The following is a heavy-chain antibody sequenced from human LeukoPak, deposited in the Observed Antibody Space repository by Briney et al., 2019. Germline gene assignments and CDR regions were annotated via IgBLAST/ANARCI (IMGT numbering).Heavy chain of an antibody. CDR3: AREFLPRIAARVGYYYYMDV. V-gene: IGHV1-2*02. Sequence: ASVKVSCKASVYTFTGYYMHWVRQAPGQGLEWMGCINPNSGTTNYVQKFQGRVTMTRDTSISTAYMELSSLRSEDTAVYYCAREFLPRIAARVGYYYYMDVWGKGTTVTVSS. CDR2: INPNSGTT. CDR1: VYTFTGYY. J-gene: IGHJ6*03. D-gene: IGHD6-6*01.